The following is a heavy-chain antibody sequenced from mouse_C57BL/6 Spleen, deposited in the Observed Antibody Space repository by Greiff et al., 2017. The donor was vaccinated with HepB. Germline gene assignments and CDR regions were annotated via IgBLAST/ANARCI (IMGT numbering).Heavy chain of an antibody. V-gene: IGHV1-82*01. J-gene: IGHJ2*01. CDR3: ARSGTVDY. CDR2: IYPGDGDT. CDR1: GYAFSSSW. Sequence: QVQLQQSGPELVKPGASVKISCKASGYAFSSSWMNWVKQRPGKGLEWIGRIYPGDGDTNYNGKFKGKATLTADKSSSTAYMQLSSLTSEDSAVYYCARSGTVDYWGQGTTLTVSS. D-gene: IGHD1-1*01.